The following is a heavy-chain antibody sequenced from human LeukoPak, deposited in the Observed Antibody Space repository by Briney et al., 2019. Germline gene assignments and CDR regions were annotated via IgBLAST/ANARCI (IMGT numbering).Heavy chain of an antibody. CDR1: GYAFTSYG. CDR2: ISAYNGNT. J-gene: IGHJ3*02. V-gene: IGHV1-18*01. D-gene: IGHD3-16*02. Sequence: GASVKVSCRASGYAFTSYGISWVRQAPGQGLEWMGWISAYNGNTNYAQKLQGRVTMTTDTSTSTAYMELRSLRSDDTAVYYCAREDLNRGAFDIWGQGTMVTVSS. CDR3: AREDLNRGAFDI.